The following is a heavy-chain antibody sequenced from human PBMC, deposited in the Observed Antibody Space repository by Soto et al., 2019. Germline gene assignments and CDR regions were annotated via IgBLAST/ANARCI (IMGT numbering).Heavy chain of an antibody. V-gene: IGHV1-58*01. CDR2: LVVGSGNT. CDR1: GFMFTRSA. D-gene: IGHD3-3*01. J-gene: IGHJ4*02. CDR3: AAVPVLRFLKWLPAYFDY. Sequence: SVKVSCKTSGFMFTRSAVQWVRQDREQRLEGIGWLVVGSGNTHYAQHFQERVTLTRDMSTGTAYMELSSLRSEDTAVYYCAAVPVLRFLKWLPAYFDYWGQGSLVTVSS.